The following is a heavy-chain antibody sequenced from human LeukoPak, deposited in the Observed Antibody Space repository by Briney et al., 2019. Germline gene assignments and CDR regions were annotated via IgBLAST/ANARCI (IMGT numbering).Heavy chain of an antibody. Sequence: GGSLRLSCAASGFTFSSYWMHWVRQAPGKGLVWVSRINSDGSSTSYADSVKGRFTISRDNAKNTLYLQMNSLRAEDTAVYYCARDPDTYYDFWSGYYTYYYYGMGVWGQGTTVTVSS. CDR3: ARDPDTYYDFWSGYYTYYYYGMGV. V-gene: IGHV3-74*01. CDR1: GFTFSSYW. D-gene: IGHD3-3*01. CDR2: INSDGSST. J-gene: IGHJ6*02.